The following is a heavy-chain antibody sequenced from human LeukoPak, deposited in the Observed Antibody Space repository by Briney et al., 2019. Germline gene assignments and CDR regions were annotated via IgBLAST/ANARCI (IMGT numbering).Heavy chain of an antibody. CDR1: GFTFSSYG. CDR3: AKDRFFTLVRGVTFDY. J-gene: IGHJ4*02. V-gene: IGHV3-23*01. Sequence: PGGSLRLSCAASGFTFSSYGMSWVRQAPGKGLEWVSAISGSGSRTNYADSVKGRFTISRDNSKNSLYLQMNSLRAEDTALYYCAKDRFFTLVRGVTFDYWGQGTLVTVSS. CDR2: ISGSGSRT. D-gene: IGHD3-10*01.